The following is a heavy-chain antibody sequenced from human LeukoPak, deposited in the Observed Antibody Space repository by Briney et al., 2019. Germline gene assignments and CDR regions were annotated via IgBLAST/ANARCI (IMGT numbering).Heavy chain of an antibody. CDR1: GGSISSSSYY. D-gene: IGHD1-26*01. CDR3: ARLGATTTSTDY. J-gene: IGHJ4*02. V-gene: IGHV4-39*01. CDR2: IYYSGST. Sequence: PSETLSLTCTVSGGSISSSSYYWGWIRQPPGKGLEWIGSIYYSGSTYYNPSLKSRVTISVDTSKNQFSLKLSSVTAADTAVYYCARLGATTTSTDYWGQGTLVTVSS.